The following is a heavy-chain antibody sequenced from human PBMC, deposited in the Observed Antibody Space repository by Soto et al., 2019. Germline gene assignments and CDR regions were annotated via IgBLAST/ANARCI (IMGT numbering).Heavy chain of an antibody. D-gene: IGHD6-19*01. Sequence: PSETLSLTCTVSGGSISSSSYYWGWIRQPPGKGLEWIGSIYYSGSTYYNPSLKSRVTISVDTSKNPFSLKLSSVTAAGTAVYYCARLNSSGWYGIGGWFDPWGQGTLVTVSS. CDR3: ARLNSSGWYGIGGWFDP. V-gene: IGHV4-39*01. J-gene: IGHJ5*02. CDR1: GGSISSSSYY. CDR2: IYYSGST.